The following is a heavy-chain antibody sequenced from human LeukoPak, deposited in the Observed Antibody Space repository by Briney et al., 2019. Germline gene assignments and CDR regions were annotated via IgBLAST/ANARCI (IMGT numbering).Heavy chain of an antibody. J-gene: IGHJ4*02. CDR1: GGSFSGYY. V-gene: IGHV4-34*01. CDR3: ARLSIAAAGLAFFDY. D-gene: IGHD6-13*01. Sequence: SETLSLTCAVYGGSFSGYYWSWIRQPPGKGLEWIGSIYYSGSTYYNPSLKSRVTISVDTSKNQFSLKLSSVTAADTAVYYCARLSIAAAGLAFFDYWGQGTLVTVSS. CDR2: IYYSGST.